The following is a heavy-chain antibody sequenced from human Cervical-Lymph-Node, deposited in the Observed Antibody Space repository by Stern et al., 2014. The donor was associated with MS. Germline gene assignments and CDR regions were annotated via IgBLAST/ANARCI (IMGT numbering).Heavy chain of an antibody. V-gene: IGHV1-8*01. D-gene: IGHD6-6*01. J-gene: IGHJ5*02. CDR3: ARGLVVSSSLWFDP. CDR2: MNPNMGNT. Sequence: VQLVESGAEVKKPGASVKVSCKASGYTFINYDINWVRQAPGRGLEWIGWMNPNMGNTGYAQEFQGRVTMTTNTSISTVYMELSSLTSDDTAVYYCARGLVVSSSLWFDPWGQGTLVTVSS. CDR1: GYTFINYD.